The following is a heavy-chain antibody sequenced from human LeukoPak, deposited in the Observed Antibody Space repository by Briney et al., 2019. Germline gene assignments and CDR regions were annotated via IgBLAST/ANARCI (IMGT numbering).Heavy chain of an antibody. Sequence: GGSLRLSCAASGFTVSSNYMSWVRQAPGKGLEWVSVIYTGGSTYYDASVKGRFTISGHNSKNPLSLQLNTLSAEDTAVYYCAIVGGVINSYCYGMDVWGRGTTVTVSS. J-gene: IGHJ6*02. CDR1: GFTVSSNY. D-gene: IGHD3-16*01. V-gene: IGHV3-53*04. CDR3: AIVGGVINSYCYGMDV. CDR2: IYTGGST.